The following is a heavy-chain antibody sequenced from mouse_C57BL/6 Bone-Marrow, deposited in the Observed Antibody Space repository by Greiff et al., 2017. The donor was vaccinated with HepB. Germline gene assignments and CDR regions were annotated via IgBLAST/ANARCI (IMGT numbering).Heavy chain of an antibody. J-gene: IGHJ2*01. V-gene: IGHV5-9*01. CDR1: GFTFSSYT. D-gene: IGHD4-1*01. Sequence: DVLLLESGGGLVKPGGSLKLSCAASGFTFSSYTMSWVRQTPEKRLEWVATISRGGGNTYYPDSVKGRFTISRDNAKNTLYLQMSSLRSEDTALYYCSRDDFSDWEGVDYWGQGTTLTVSS. CDR2: ISRGGGNT. CDR3: SRDDFSDWEGVDY.